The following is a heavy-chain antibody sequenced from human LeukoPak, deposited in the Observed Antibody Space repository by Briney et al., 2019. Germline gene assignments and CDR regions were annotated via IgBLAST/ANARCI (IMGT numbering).Heavy chain of an antibody. V-gene: IGHV3-48*02. CDR2: ISYSSSTI. CDR1: GFTFSSYS. Sequence: PGGSLRPSCAASGFTFSSYSMNWARQAPGKGLEWVSYISYSSSTIYYADSVEGRFTISRDNAKNSLYLQMNSLRDEDTAVYYCARDRTSGYPYASDYWGQGTLVTVSS. J-gene: IGHJ4*02. D-gene: IGHD5-18*01. CDR3: ARDRTSGYPYASDY.